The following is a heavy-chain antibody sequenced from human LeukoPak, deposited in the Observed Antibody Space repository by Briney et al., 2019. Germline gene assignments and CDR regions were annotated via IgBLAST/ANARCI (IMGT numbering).Heavy chain of an antibody. CDR2: VDPADGET. J-gene: IGHJ4*02. CDR1: GYTFTDYY. CDR3: ATTQGDGPDY. V-gene: IGHV1-69-2*01. Sequence: GATVKISCKPSGYTFTDYYIHWVQQAPGKGLDWMGRVDPADGETLYAEKFQGRVSFITDSSTDTAYMVLSSLRSEDTAVYYCATTQGDGPDYWGQGTLVTVSS. D-gene: IGHD3-16*01.